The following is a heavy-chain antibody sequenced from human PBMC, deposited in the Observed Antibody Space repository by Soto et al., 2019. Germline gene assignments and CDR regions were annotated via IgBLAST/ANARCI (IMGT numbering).Heavy chain of an antibody. CDR1: GFTFGDYG. V-gene: IGHV3-49*03. CDR2: IRSKAYGGTT. J-gene: IGHJ4*02. D-gene: IGHD3-9*01. CDR3: TIYNILTGYAH. Sequence: EVQVVESGGGLVEPGRSLRLSCTDSGFTFGDYGLSWFRQAPGKGLEWVTFIRSKAYGGTTEYAASVKGRFTISRDDSKSIASLQMNSLKTEDTAVYYCTIYNILTGYAHWGQGSLVTVSS.